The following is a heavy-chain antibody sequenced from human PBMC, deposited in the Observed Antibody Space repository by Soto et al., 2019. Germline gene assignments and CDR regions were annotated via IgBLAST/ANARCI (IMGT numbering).Heavy chain of an antibody. CDR3: TLLVDTAMVISAFDI. V-gene: IGHV3-33*01. Sequence: GGSLRLSCAASGFTFSSYGMHWVRQAPGKGLEWVAVIWYDGSNKYYADSVKGRFTISRDNSKNTLYLQMNSLRAEDTAVYYCTLLVDTAMVISAFDIWGQGTMVTVSS. CDR1: GFTFSSYG. D-gene: IGHD5-18*01. J-gene: IGHJ3*02. CDR2: IWYDGSNK.